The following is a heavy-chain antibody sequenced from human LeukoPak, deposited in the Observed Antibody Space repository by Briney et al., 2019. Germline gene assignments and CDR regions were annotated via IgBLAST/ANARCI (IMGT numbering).Heavy chain of an antibody. J-gene: IGHJ4*02. CDR2: INTDGSST. CDR3: ARDPGGVLVNYYFDF. V-gene: IGHV3-74*01. CDR1: GFTFSSYW. D-gene: IGHD2-8*02. Sequence: QPGGSLRLSCAASGFTFSSYWMHWVRQASGKGLVWVSRINTDGSSTSYADSVKGRFTVSRDNAKNTLYLQMNSLRAEDTAVYYCARDPGGVLVNYYFDFWGQGTLVTVSS.